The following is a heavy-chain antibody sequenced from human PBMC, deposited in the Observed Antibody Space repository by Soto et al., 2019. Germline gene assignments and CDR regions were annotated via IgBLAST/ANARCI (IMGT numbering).Heavy chain of an antibody. CDR2: ISSSSSYI. V-gene: IGHV3-21*01. D-gene: IGHD6-13*01. J-gene: IGHJ4*02. CDR1: GFTFSSYS. Sequence: GGSLRLSCAASGFTFSSYSMNWVRQAPGKGLEWISSISSSSSYIYYADSVKGRFTISRDIAKNSLYLQMNSLRAEDTAVYYCARVGVAAAGTVGDYWGQGTLVTVSS. CDR3: ARVGVAAAGTVGDY.